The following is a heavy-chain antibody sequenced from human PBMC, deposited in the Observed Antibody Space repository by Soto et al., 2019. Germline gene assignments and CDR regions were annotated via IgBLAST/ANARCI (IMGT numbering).Heavy chain of an antibody. D-gene: IGHD3-3*01. CDR3: GRRPEISAMRN. J-gene: IGHJ4*02. Sequence: SETLSLTCTVSGGSISTRSCYWGWIRQPPGKGLEWIGTISYSGNTYYNPSLKSRVTISVHTSKTRFFLTLSSVTAADTAVYGCGRRPEISAMRNLGQETLVTVSS. CDR1: GGSISTRSCY. V-gene: IGHV4-39*01. CDR2: ISYSGNT.